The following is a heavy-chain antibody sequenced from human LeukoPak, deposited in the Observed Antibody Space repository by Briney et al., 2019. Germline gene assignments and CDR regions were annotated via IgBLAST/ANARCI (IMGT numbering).Heavy chain of an antibody. CDR1: GFTFSSFA. CDR3: AKERYSTSCAIEFYY. D-gene: IGHD6-13*01. Sequence: GGSLRLSCAASGFTFSSFAMSWVRQAPGKGLEWVSGISGSGGSTYYADSVKGRFTISRDNSKNTLYLQMNSLRAEDTAVYFCAKERYSTSCAIEFYYSGQGTLVTVSS. V-gene: IGHV3-23*01. CDR2: ISGSGGST. J-gene: IGHJ4*02.